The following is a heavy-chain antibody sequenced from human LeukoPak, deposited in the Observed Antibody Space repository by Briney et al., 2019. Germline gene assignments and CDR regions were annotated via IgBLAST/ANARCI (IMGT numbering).Heavy chain of an antibody. CDR3: AKDPALGYSYGYYFDY. CDR2: ISGSGGST. D-gene: IGHD5-18*01. CDR1: GSTFSSYA. J-gene: IGHJ4*02. Sequence: GGSLRLSCAASGSTFSSYAMSWVRQAPGKGLEWVSAISGSGGSTYYADSVKGRFTISRDNSKNTLYLQMNSLRAEDTAVYYCAKDPALGYSYGYYFDYWGQGTLVTVSS. V-gene: IGHV3-23*01.